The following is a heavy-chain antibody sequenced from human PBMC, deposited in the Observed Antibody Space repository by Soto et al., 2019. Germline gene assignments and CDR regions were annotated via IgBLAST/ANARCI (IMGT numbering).Heavy chain of an antibody. CDR3: TRRGLERYCSSTSCKLGFDY. J-gene: IGHJ4*02. D-gene: IGHD2-2*01. V-gene: IGHV3-49*03. Sequence: GGSLRLSCTASGFTFGDYAMSWFRQAPGKGLEWVGFIRSKAYGGTTEYAASVKGRFTISRDDSKSIAYLQMNSLKTEDTAVYYCTRRGLERYCSSTSCKLGFDYWGQGTLVTVSS. CDR2: IRSKAYGGTT. CDR1: GFTFGDYA.